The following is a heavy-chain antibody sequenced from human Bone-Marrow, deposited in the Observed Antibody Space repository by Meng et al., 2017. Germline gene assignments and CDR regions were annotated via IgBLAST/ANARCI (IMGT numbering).Heavy chain of an antibody. V-gene: IGHV4-39*07. J-gene: IGHJ2*01. D-gene: IGHD5-18*01. CDR1: AGSISSRTYY. Sequence: GSLRLSCTVSAGSISSRTYYWGWIRQPPGKGLEWIGSISYSGSTYYNPSLKSRVTISVDTSKNQFSLKLSSVTAADTAVYYCARDREGRSEWIQLWLPSWYFDLWGRGTLVTVSS. CDR3: ARDREGRSEWIQLWLPSWYFDL. CDR2: ISYSGST.